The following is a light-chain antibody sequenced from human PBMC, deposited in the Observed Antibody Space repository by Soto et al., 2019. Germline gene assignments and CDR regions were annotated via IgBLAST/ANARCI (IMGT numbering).Light chain of an antibody. Sequence: SYELTQPPSVSVSPGQTASITCSGAKLGDKYACWYQQKPRQSPVLVIYQDSKRPSGIPERFSGSNSGNTATLTISGTQAMDEADYYCQAWDSSSYVVFGGGTQLTVL. CDR2: QDS. CDR1: KLGDKY. CDR3: QAWDSSSYVV. J-gene: IGLJ2*01. V-gene: IGLV3-1*01.